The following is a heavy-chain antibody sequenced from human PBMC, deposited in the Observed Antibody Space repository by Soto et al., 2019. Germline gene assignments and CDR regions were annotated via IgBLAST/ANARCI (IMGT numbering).Heavy chain of an antibody. CDR3: ARDEGNIVVVPAAIGYGMDV. J-gene: IGHJ6*02. CDR1: GFTFSSYS. D-gene: IGHD2-2*02. V-gene: IGHV3-21*01. Sequence: GGSLRLSCAASGFTFSSYSMNWVRQATGKGLEWVSSISSSSSYIYYADSVKGRFTISRDNAKNSLYLQMNSLRAEDTAVYYCARDEGNIVVVPAAIGYGMDVWGQGTTVTVSS. CDR2: ISSSSSYI.